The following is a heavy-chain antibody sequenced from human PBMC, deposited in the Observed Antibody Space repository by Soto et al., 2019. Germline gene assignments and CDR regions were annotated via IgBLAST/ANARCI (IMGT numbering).Heavy chain of an antibody. V-gene: IGHV4-59*01. CDR3: AREANDILTGYYYYMDV. CDR2: IYYSGST. CDR1: GGSISSYY. J-gene: IGHJ6*03. Sequence: SETLSLTCTVSGGSISSYYWSWIRQPPGKGLEWIGYIYYSGSTNYNPSLKSRVTISVDTSKNQFSLKLSSVTAADTAVYYCAREANDILTGYYYYMDVWGKGTTVTVSS. D-gene: IGHD3-9*01.